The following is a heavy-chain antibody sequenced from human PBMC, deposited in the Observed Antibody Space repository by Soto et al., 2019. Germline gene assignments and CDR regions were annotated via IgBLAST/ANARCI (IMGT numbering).Heavy chain of an antibody. J-gene: IGHJ4*02. CDR3: ARGIDYGDYDY. D-gene: IGHD4-17*01. Sequence: SETLYLTCAVSCGSISSNNWWSWVREPPGQGREWIGEIYHSGNTNYNPSLKSRVTISVDKSNNQFSLKQSSVTDEHTDVYYCARGIDYGDYDYWGQGTLVTVSS. V-gene: IGHV4-4*02. CDR1: CGSISSNNW. CDR2: IYHSGNT.